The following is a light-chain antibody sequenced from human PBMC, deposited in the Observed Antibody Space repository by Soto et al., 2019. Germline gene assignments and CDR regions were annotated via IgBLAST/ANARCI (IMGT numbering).Light chain of an antibody. CDR3: QRAFGT. Sequence: EIVLTQSPATLSLSPGERATLSCRASQSVSSYLAWYQQKPGQAPRLLIYDASNRATGIPARFSGSGSGTDFTLTISSLEPEDFAVYYCQRAFGTFGPGTKVDIK. CDR1: QSVSSY. V-gene: IGKV3-11*01. CDR2: DAS. J-gene: IGKJ3*01.